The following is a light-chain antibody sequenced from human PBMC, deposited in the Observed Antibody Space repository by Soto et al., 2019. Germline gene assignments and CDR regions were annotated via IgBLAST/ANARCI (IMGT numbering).Light chain of an antibody. CDR1: QSISSY. Sequence: DIQMTQSPSSLSASVGDRVTITCRASQSISSYLNWHQQKPGKAPKLLIYAASSLQSGVPSRFSGSGSGTDFTLTISSLQPEDFATYYCQQSYSTRPWTFGQGTKV. J-gene: IGKJ1*01. CDR3: QQSYSTRPWT. CDR2: AAS. V-gene: IGKV1-39*01.